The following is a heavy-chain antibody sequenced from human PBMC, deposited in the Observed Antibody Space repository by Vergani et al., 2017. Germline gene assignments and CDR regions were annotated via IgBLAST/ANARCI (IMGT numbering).Heavy chain of an antibody. CDR2: ISAYNGNT. CDR3: ARDGYYYDSSGSTYYYYGMDV. Sequence: QVQLVQSGAEVKKPGSSVKVSCKASGGTFSSYAISWVRQAPGQGLEWMGWISAYNGNTNYAQKLQGRVTMTTDTSTSTAYMELRSLRSDDTAVYYCARDGYYYDSSGSTYYYYGMDVWGQGTTVTVSS. J-gene: IGHJ6*02. V-gene: IGHV1-18*01. D-gene: IGHD3-22*01. CDR1: GGTFSSYA.